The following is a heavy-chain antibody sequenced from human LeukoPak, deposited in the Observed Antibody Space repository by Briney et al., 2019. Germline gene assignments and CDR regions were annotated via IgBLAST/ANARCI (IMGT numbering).Heavy chain of an antibody. J-gene: IGHJ5*02. D-gene: IGHD6-19*01. CDR1: GFTFSSYD. V-gene: IGHV3-13*01. Sequence: GGSLRLSCAASGFTFSSYDMHWVRQVTGKGLEWVSAIGTAGDTYYPGSVKGRFTISRENAKNSLYLQMNSLRAGDTAVYYRTRGYISDWNWFDPWGQGTLVTVSS. CDR2: IGTAGDT. CDR3: TRGYISDWNWFDP.